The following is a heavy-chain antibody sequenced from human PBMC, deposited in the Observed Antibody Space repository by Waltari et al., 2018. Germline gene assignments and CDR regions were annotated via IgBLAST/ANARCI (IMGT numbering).Heavy chain of an antibody. J-gene: IGHJ3*02. Sequence: QVQLQASGPGLVKPSETLSLPCTVFGGSVSRAYYYWTWMRQPPGKGLECIGYIYYSWITNYNPSLKSRVTISLDTSKNQFSLKLSSVTAADTAFYFCARVTLTYGFDIWGQGTMVTVSS. V-gene: IGHV4-61*01. CDR1: GGSVSRAYYY. CDR3: ARVTLTYGFDI. CDR2: IYYSWIT.